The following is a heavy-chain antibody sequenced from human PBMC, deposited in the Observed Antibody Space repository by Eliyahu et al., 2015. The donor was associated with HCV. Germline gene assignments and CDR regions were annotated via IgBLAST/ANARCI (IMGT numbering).Heavy chain of an antibody. CDR2: ISSSSSYI. D-gene: IGHD3-10*01. V-gene: IGHV3-21*01. CDR3: ARDRVWFDEVRENYYYYMDV. Sequence: EVQLVESGGGLVKPGGSLRLSCAASGFTFSSYSMNWVRQAPGKGLEWVSSISSSSSYIYYADSVKGRFTISRDNAKNSLYLQMNSLRAEDTAVYYCARDRVWFDEVRENYYYYMDVWGKGTTVTVSS. CDR1: GFTFSSYS. J-gene: IGHJ6*03.